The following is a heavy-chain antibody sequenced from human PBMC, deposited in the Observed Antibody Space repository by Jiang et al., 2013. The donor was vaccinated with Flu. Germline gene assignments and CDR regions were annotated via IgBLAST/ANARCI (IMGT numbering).Heavy chain of an antibody. V-gene: IGHV3-53*01. D-gene: IGHD3-22*01. CDR2: TYSGGST. CDR3: ARALYYYDSSGYYG. Sequence: VTYSGGSTYYADSVKGRFTISRDNSKNTLYLQMNSLRAEDTAVYYCARALYYYDSSGYYGWGQGTLVTVSS. J-gene: IGHJ4*02.